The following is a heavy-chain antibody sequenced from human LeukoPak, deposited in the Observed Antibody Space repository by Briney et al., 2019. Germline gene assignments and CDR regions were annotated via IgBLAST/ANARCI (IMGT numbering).Heavy chain of an antibody. J-gene: IGHJ4*02. Sequence: SGTLSLTCAVSGGSIRNSNWWSWVRPSPGKGLEWIGEIHHSGITNYNPSLKSRVTISVDKSKNQFSLKLGSVTATDTAFYYCATGDDNASWLVDYCGQGTLVTVSS. V-gene: IGHV4-4*02. CDR1: GGSIRNSNW. CDR3: ATGDDNASWLVDY. D-gene: IGHD2-2*01. CDR2: IHHSGIT.